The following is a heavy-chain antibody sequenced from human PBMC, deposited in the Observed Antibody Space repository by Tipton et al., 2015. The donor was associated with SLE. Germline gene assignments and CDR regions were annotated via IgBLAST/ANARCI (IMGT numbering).Heavy chain of an antibody. V-gene: IGHV4-39*01. Sequence: LRLSCTVSGGSISSSGYYWGWIRQPPGKGLEWIGSIFYGGRTYYNPSLKSRVTISVDTSKNQFSLKLSSVTAADTAVYYCATQGITFGGVIAHDAFDIWGQGTMVTVSS. CDR3: ATQGITFGGVIAHDAFDI. J-gene: IGHJ3*02. CDR2: IFYGGRT. D-gene: IGHD3-16*02. CDR1: GGSISSSGYY.